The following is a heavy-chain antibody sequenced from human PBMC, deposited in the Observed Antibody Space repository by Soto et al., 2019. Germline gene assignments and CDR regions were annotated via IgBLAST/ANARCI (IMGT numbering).Heavy chain of an antibody. CDR2: IYYSGST. D-gene: IGHD3-22*01. J-gene: IGHJ5*02. Sequence: SETLSLTCTVSGGSISSGDYYWSWIRHPPGKGLEWIGYIYYSGSTYYNPSLKSRVTISVDTSKNQFSLKLSSVTAADTAVYYCARGRYYYDSSGYSNWFDPWGQGTLVTVSS. CDR3: ARGRYYYDSSGYSNWFDP. V-gene: IGHV4-30-4*01. CDR1: GGSISSGDYY.